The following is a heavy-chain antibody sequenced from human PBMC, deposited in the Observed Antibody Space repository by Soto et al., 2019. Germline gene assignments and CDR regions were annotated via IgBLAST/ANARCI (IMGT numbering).Heavy chain of an antibody. V-gene: IGHV1-46*01. CDR1: GYTFTSNY. J-gene: IGHJ4*02. CDR3: ARDSTLAY. Sequence: QVQLVQSGAEVKKPGASVKVSCKASGYTFTSNYMHWVRQAPGQGLEWMGIINPSGGGTSYAQKFQARVNMTADTSTSTVYMELSSLRSEDTAVYYCARDSTLAYWGQGTLVTVSS. CDR2: INPSGGGT.